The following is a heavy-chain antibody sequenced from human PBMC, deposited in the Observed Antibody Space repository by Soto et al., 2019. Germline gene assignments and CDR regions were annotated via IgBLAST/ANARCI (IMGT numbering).Heavy chain of an antibody. CDR2: INHSGST. CDR1: GGSFSGYY. D-gene: IGHD3-9*01. Sequence: PSETLSLTCAVYGGSFSGYYWSWIRQPPGKGLEWIGEINHSGSTNYNPSLKSRVTISVDTSKNQFSLKLSSVTAADTAVYYCARRYFDWLLYRPYYYYGMDVRGQGTTVTVSS. V-gene: IGHV4-34*01. CDR3: ARRYFDWLLYRPYYYYGMDV. J-gene: IGHJ6*02.